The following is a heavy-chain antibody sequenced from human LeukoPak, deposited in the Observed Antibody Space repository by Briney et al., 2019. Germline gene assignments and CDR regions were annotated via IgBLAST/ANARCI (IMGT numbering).Heavy chain of an antibody. CDR3: ARGEAEIDY. Sequence: PSETLSLTCAVHGGSFSDYSWSWIRQPPGKGLEWIGEIDHSGSTTYNPSLKSRVTTLVDTSNYQFSLKLTSVTAADTAVYYCARGEAEIDYWGQGTLVTVSS. CDR1: GGSFSDYS. CDR2: IDHSGST. V-gene: IGHV4-34*01. J-gene: IGHJ4*02.